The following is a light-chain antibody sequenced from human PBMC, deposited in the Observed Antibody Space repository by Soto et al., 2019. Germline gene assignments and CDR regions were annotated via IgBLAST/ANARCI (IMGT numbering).Light chain of an antibody. CDR1: QTISSF. CDR3: QQSYNGPAT. V-gene: IGKV1-39*01. CDR2: AAS. Sequence: DIQMTQSPSSLSASVGDRVTITCRASQTISSFLNWYQQKPGKAPKLLIYAASSLSSGVPSRFSGSGSGTDFTLTIISLQPEDFATYYCQQSYNGPATFGGGTKVEIK. J-gene: IGKJ4*01.